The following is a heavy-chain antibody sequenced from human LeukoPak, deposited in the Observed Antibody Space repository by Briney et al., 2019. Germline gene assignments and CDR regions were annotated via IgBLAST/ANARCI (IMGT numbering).Heavy chain of an antibody. V-gene: IGHV3-66*01. D-gene: IGHD6-13*01. CDR1: GFTVSRNY. CDR2: IYSGGRA. Sequence: GGSLRLSCAASGFTVSRNYMSWVRQAPGKGLEWVSVIYSGGRAYYADSVKGRFTISRHNSKNTLYLQMNRLRAEDTAVYYCARAGPSSSWHQFDYWGQGTLVTVSS. CDR3: ARAGPSSSWHQFDY. J-gene: IGHJ4*02.